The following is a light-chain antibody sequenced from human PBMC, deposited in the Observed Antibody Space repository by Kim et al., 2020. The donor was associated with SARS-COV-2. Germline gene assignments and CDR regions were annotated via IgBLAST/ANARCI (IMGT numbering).Light chain of an antibody. J-gene: IGKJ4*01. Sequence: DIVMTQSPRSLHVTPGEPTSITCRSSQSLLHSNGYNYVEWYLQKPGQSPHLLISLGSSRASGVPDRFSGSGSGTDFTLKISRVQAEDVGVYYCMQALQTPLPLGGGTKVDIK. CDR3: MQALQTPLP. V-gene: IGKV2-28*01. CDR2: LGS. CDR1: QSLLHSNGYNY.